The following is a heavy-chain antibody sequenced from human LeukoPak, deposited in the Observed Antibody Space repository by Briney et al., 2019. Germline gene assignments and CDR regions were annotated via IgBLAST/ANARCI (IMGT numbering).Heavy chain of an antibody. V-gene: IGHV5-51*01. Sequence: EWMGIIYPGDSDTRYSPSFQGQVTISADKSISTAYLQWSSLKASDTAMYYCATSRTGYSPNYWGQGTLVTVSS. CDR3: ATSRTGYSPNY. J-gene: IGHJ4*02. D-gene: IGHD3-9*01. CDR2: IYPGDSDT.